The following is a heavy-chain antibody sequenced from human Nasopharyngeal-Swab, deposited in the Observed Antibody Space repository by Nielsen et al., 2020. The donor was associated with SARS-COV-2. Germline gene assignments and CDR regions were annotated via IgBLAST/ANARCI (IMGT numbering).Heavy chain of an antibody. V-gene: IGHV3-23*01. J-gene: IGHJ6*02. Sequence: GESLKISCAASGFTFSSHYMSWVRQAPGTGLEWVAGISGSGGNTYYTDSVKGRFTISRDNFKNTLYMQMSSLRAEDTAVYYCAKDPVYTYDYNYYYGMDVWGQGTTVTVSS. CDR2: ISGSGGNT. D-gene: IGHD5-18*01. CDR1: GFTFSSHY. CDR3: AKDPVYTYDYNYYYGMDV.